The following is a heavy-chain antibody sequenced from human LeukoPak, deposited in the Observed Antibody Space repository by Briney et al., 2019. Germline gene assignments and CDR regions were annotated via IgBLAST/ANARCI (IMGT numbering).Heavy chain of an antibody. D-gene: IGHD5-18*01. CDR2: IYHSGGT. V-gene: IGHV4-4*02. CDR1: GGSISSSTNW. CDR3: ARGVQLWLSSWFDP. J-gene: IGHJ5*02. Sequence: SETLSLTCAVSGGSISSSTNWWSWVRQPPGKGLEWIGEIYHSGGTNYNPSLKSRITISVDKSQNQFSLKVNSLTAADTAVYYCARGVQLWLSSWFDPWGQGTLVTVSS.